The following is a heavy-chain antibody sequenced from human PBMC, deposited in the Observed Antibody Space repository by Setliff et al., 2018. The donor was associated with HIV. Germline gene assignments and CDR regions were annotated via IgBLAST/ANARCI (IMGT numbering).Heavy chain of an antibody. J-gene: IGHJ6*02. CDR3: GVGPEKIYYYYGMDV. Sequence: GASVKVSCKASGYTFTNYYIHWVRQAPGQGLEWMGRINSDSGGTDLAQTFQGRVTITADESTSTAYMELSSLRSEDTAVYYCGVGPEKIYYYYGMDVWGQGTTVTVSS. CDR2: INSDSGGT. V-gene: IGHV1-2*06. D-gene: IGHD1-26*01. CDR1: GYTFTNYY.